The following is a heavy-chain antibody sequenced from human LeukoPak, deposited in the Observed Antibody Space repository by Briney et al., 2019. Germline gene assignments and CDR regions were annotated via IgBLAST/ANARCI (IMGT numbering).Heavy chain of an antibody. CDR1: GFTFNNCA. Sequence: PGGSLRLSCAASGFTFNNCAMSWVRQAPGKGLEWVSGISWNSGSIGYADSVKGRFTISRDNAKNSLYLQMNSLRAEDTALYYCAKDRDYSSSGASVDYWGQGTLVTVSS. CDR2: ISWNSGSI. V-gene: IGHV3-9*01. D-gene: IGHD6-6*01. CDR3: AKDRDYSSSGASVDY. J-gene: IGHJ4*02.